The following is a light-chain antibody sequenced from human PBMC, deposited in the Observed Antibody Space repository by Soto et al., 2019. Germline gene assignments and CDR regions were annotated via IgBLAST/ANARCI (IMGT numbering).Light chain of an antibody. CDR1: SSDVGGYNY. CDR3: SAYTRSGAYV. J-gene: IGLJ1*01. Sequence: QSALTQPASVSGSPGQSITISCTGTSSDVGGYNYIYWYQQQPGKAPKLMNYDVSNRPLGVPNRFSGSKSANTASLTISGLQAEDDADYYCSAYTRSGAYVFGTGTKLTVL. CDR2: DVS. V-gene: IGLV2-14*01.